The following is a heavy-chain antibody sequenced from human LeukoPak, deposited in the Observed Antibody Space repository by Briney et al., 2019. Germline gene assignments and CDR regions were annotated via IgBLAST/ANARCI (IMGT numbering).Heavy chain of an antibody. Sequence: RSGGSLRLSCAASGFTFSSYAMSWVRQAPGKGLEWVSAISGSGGSTYYADSVKGRFTISRDNSKNTLYLQMNSLRAEDTAVYYCAKDSGYSSGWYGDYWGQGTLVTVSS. CDR2: ISGSGGST. J-gene: IGHJ4*02. D-gene: IGHD6-13*01. V-gene: IGHV3-23*01. CDR3: AKDSGYSSGWYGDY. CDR1: GFTFSSYA.